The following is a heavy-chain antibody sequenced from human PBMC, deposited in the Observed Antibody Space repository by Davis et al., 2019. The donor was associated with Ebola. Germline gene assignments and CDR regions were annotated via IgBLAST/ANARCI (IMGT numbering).Heavy chain of an antibody. CDR3: ARDPRSGSYYLYYYYGMDV. D-gene: IGHD1-26*01. J-gene: IGHJ6*02. Sequence: GESLKISCAASGFALSSHAMSWVRQAPGKGLEWVSYISSSSSTIYYADSVKGRFTISRDNAKNSLYLQMNSLRDEDTAVYYCARDPRSGSYYLYYYYGMDVWGQGTTVTVSS. CDR1: GFALSSHA. V-gene: IGHV3-48*02. CDR2: ISSSSSTI.